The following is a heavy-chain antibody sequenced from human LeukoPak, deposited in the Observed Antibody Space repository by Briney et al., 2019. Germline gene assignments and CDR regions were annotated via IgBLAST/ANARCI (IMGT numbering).Heavy chain of an antibody. CDR1: GFTFSSYT. J-gene: IGHJ4*02. V-gene: IGHV3-23*01. Sequence: GGCLSLSCAASGFTFSSYTMSWVRLAPGKGLEWVSAISGSGGSTYYADSVKGRFTISRDNSKNTLYLQMNSLRAEDTAVYYCAKASGGYDYDYWGQGTLATVSS. CDR3: AKASGGYDYDY. D-gene: IGHD5-12*01. CDR2: ISGSGGST.